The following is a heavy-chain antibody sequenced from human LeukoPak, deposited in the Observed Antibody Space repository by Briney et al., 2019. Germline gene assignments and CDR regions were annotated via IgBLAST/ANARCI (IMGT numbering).Heavy chain of an antibody. V-gene: IGHV3-66*03. CDR2: IRDSGEA. CDR3: ARDRAANQDWAEFDP. D-gene: IGHD3/OR15-3a*01. Sequence: GGSLRLSCAVSGSTVSDYYMCWVRQAPGKGLEWVGLIRDSGEAFYADFARGRFAISRDESENTLYLQMNSLRVEDTAVYFCARDRAANQDWAEFDPWGQGTPVIVSS. CDR1: GSTVSDYY. J-gene: IGHJ5*02.